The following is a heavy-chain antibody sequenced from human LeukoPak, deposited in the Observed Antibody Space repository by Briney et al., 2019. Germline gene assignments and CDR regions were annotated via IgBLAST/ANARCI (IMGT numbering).Heavy chain of an antibody. J-gene: IGHJ6*02. V-gene: IGHV4-30-4*01. CDR3: ARAPTWNYGMDV. CDR1: GGSISSGDYY. CDR2: IYYSGST. Sequence: PSETLSLTCTVSGGSISSGDYYWSWIRQPPGKGLEWIGYIYYSGSTYYNPSLKSRVTISVDTSKNQFSLKLSSVTAADTAVYHCARAPTWNYGMDVWGQGTTVTVSS. D-gene: IGHD2/OR15-2a*01.